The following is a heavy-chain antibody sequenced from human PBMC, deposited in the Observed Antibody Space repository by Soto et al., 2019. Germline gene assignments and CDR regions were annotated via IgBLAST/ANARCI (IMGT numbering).Heavy chain of an antibody. CDR2: IYYSGST. V-gene: IGHV4-59*11. CDR3: ASGWMAAFDT. CDR1: GDSIKTHY. J-gene: IGHJ5*02. Sequence: NPSETLSLTCNVTGDSIKTHYWSWIRQPPGKGLEWIGYIYYSGSTLYNPSLKRRVTISVDTAKNQFSLRLNSLTAADTAVYYCASGWMAAFDTWGQGTLVTVS. D-gene: IGHD2-2*03.